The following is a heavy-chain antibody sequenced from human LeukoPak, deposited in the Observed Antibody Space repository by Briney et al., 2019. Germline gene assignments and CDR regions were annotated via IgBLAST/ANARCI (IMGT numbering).Heavy chain of an antibody. J-gene: IGHJ2*01. Sequence: PGGSLRLSCAASGFTFSSNWMHWVRQAPGKGLVWVSRMNGDGSSTKYADSVEGRFTIAIDNGKNTLYLQMNSLRVEDTAVYYCAKSPGGYFDLWGRGTLVTVSS. CDR1: GFTFSSNW. CDR3: AKSPGGYFDL. CDR2: MNGDGSST. D-gene: IGHD3-10*01. V-gene: IGHV3-74*03.